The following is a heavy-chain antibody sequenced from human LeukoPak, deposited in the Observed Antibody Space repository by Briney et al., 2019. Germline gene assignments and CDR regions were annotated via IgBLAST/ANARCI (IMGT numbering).Heavy chain of an antibody. J-gene: IGHJ4*02. CDR1: GFTFSSYW. CDR2: INSDGSST. Sequence: GGSLRLSCAASGFTFSSYWMHWVRQAPGKGLVWVSRINSDGSSTSYADSVKGRFTISSDNSKNTLYLQMNSLRAEDTAVYYCARDVSWGSGIDYWGQGTLVTVSS. V-gene: IGHV3-74*01. D-gene: IGHD7-27*01. CDR3: ARDVSWGSGIDY.